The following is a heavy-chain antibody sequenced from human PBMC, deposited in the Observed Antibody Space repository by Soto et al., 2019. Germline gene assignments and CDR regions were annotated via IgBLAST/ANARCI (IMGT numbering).Heavy chain of an antibody. V-gene: IGHV4-31*03. CDR1: GGSLSSGGYY. J-gene: IGHJ4*02. D-gene: IGHD5-12*01. CDR2: IYYSGST. Sequence: QVQLQESGPGLVKPSQTLSLSCTASGGSLSSGGYYWSWIRQHPGKGLEWIGFIYYSGSTYYNPSLKSRVTISVDTSQNQFSLKLISVTAADTAVYYCARDTQRGYSGYFDSWGQGTLVTVSS. CDR3: ARDTQRGYSGYFDS.